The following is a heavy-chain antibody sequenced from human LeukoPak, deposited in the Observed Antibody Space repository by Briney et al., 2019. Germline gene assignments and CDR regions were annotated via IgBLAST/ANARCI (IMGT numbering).Heavy chain of an antibody. CDR2: INHSGST. D-gene: IGHD2-2*01. CDR3: ARAPRKYCSSTSCLPFDP. J-gene: IGHJ5*02. CDR1: GGSFSGYY. V-gene: IGHV4-34*01. Sequence: SETLSLTCAVYGGSFSGYYWSWTRQPPGKGLEWIGEINHSGSTNYNPSLKSRVTISVDTSKNQFSLKLSSVTAADTAVYYCARAPRKYCSSTSCLPFDPWGQGTLVTVSS.